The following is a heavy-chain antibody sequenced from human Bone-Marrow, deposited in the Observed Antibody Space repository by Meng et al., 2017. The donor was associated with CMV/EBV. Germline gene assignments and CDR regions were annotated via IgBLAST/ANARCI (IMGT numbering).Heavy chain of an antibody. D-gene: IGHD6-13*01. J-gene: IGHJ6*02. CDR3: ARFKSVAEGVYGMDV. CDR2: INPNSGGT. V-gene: IGHV1-2*02. Sequence: ASVKVSCKASGYTFTGYYMHWVRQAPGQGLEWMGWINPNSGGTNYAQKFQGRVTMTRDTSTSIVYMELSSLRSEDTAVYYCARFKSVAEGVYGMDVWAQGTTVTVSS. CDR1: GYTFTGYY.